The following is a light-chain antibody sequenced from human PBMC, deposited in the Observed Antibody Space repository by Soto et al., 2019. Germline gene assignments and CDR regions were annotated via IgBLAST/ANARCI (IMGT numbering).Light chain of an antibody. Sequence: QSGLTQPASVSESPGQSITISCTGTSSDVGGYNYVSWYQQHPGKAPKFMIYDVSNRPSGVSNRFSGSKSGNTASLTISGLQAEDEADYYCSLYTTSNTRQIVFGTGTKVTVL. J-gene: IGLJ1*01. V-gene: IGLV2-14*01. CDR1: SSDVGGYNY. CDR3: SLYTTSNTRQIV. CDR2: DVS.